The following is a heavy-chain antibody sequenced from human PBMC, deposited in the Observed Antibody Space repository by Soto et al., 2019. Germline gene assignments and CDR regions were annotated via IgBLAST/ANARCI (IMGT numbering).Heavy chain of an antibody. D-gene: IGHD5-18*01. CDR1: GFTFSDYY. CDR2: ISSSGSTI. CDR3: AREIVQLWLDYYYGMDV. J-gene: IGHJ6*02. Sequence: PGGSLRLSCAASGFTFSDYYMSWIRQAPGKGLEWVSYISSSGSTIYYADSVKGRFTISRDNAKNSLYLQMNSLRAEDTAVYYCAREIVQLWLDYYYGMDVWGQGTTVTVS. V-gene: IGHV3-11*01.